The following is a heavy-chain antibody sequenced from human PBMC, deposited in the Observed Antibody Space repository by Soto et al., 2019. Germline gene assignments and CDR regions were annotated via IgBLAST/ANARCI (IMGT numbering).Heavy chain of an antibody. V-gene: IGHV4-39*07. CDR3: AAGGGLPRYY. D-gene: IGHD5-12*01. J-gene: IGHJ4*02. CDR2: IYHSGST. CDR1: GGSISSSSYY. Sequence: SETLSLTCTVSGGSISSSSYYWGWIRQSPGKGLEWIGYIYHSGSTYYNPSLKSRVTISVDRSKNQFSLKLSSVTAADTAVYYCAAGGGLPRYYWGQGTLVTVSS.